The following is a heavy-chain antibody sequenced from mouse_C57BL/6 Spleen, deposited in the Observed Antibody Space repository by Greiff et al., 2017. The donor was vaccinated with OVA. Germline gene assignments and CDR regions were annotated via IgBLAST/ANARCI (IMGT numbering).Heavy chain of an antibody. D-gene: IGHD4-1*01. J-gene: IGHJ2*01. CDR1: GYTFTSYW. CDR2: IYPGSGCT. CDR3: ASTGDYCFAY. V-gene: IGHV1-55*01. Sequence: QVQLQQPGAELVKPGASVKMSCKASGYTFTSYWITWVKQRPGQGLEWIGDIYPGSGCTNYNEKFKSTATLTVDTASSTAYMQLSSLTSEDSAVYYCASTGDYCFAYWGQGTTLTVSA.